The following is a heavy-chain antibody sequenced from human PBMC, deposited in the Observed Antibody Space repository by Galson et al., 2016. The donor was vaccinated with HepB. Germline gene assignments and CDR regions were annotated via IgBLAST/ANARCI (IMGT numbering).Heavy chain of an antibody. CDR2: ISISGSTV. Sequence: SLRLSCAGSGFTFSRYNMNWVRQAPGKGLEWLADISISGSTVYYADSVKGRFTISRDNDKNSVYLQMNSLRDEDTAVYYCAREADFYDSTRYFPPLAYWGQGILVTVSS. J-gene: IGHJ4*02. CDR1: GFTFSRYN. D-gene: IGHD3-22*01. V-gene: IGHV3-48*03. CDR3: AREADFYDSTRYFPPLAY.